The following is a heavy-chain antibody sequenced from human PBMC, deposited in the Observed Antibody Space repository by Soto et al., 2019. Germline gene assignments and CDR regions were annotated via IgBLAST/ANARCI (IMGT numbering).Heavy chain of an antibody. D-gene: IGHD3-10*01. V-gene: IGHV4-59*01. J-gene: IGHJ4*02. CDR3: VRSGHTFENVI. CDR2: MHSNGNA. CDR1: GASMSDYY. Sequence: PSETLSLTCTVSGASMSDYYGTWIRQPPGRGLEWIGFMHSNGNANYSSSLKGRATISVDTYNNQFSLILTSVTAADTAVYYCVRSGHTFENVIWGQGPLVTVYS.